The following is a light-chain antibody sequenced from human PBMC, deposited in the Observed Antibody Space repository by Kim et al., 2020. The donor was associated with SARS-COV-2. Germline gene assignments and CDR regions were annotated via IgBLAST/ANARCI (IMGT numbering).Light chain of an antibody. CDR2: DAS. Sequence: SASVGDRVTITCQASQDNSNNLNWYQQKSGEGPKLLIYDASSLDTVVPSKFSGRGSGTDFTFTINNLEPEDTATYFCQHYYGFPYTFGQGTKLEI. CDR1: QDNSNN. CDR3: QHYYGFPYT. V-gene: IGKV1-33*01. J-gene: IGKJ2*01.